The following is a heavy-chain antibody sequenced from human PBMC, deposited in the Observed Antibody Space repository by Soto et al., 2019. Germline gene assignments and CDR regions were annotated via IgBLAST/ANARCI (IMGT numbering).Heavy chain of an antibody. CDR1: GGSISSSSYY. Sequence: SETLSLTCTVSGGSISSSSYYWGWIRQPPGKGLEWIGSIYYSGSTYYNPSLKSRVTISVDTSKNQFSLKLSSVTAADTAVYYCARHIPLLAYGDPLRFDPWGQGTLVTVSS. D-gene: IGHD4-17*01. CDR3: ARHIPLLAYGDPLRFDP. J-gene: IGHJ5*02. CDR2: IYYSGST. V-gene: IGHV4-39*01.